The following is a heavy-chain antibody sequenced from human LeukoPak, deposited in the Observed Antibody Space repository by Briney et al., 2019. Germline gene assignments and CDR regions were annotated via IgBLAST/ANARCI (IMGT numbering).Heavy chain of an antibody. D-gene: IGHD4-23*01. CDR3: ARVSSSPDEKLDY. Sequence: ASVKVSCMASGYTFTSYGFSWVRLAPGQGREWMGWISAYNGNTNYAQKLQGRVTMTTDTSTSTAYMELRSLRSDDTAVYYCARVSSSPDEKLDYWGQGTMVSVSS. CDR2: ISAYNGNT. J-gene: IGHJ4*02. CDR1: GYTFTSYG. V-gene: IGHV1-18*01.